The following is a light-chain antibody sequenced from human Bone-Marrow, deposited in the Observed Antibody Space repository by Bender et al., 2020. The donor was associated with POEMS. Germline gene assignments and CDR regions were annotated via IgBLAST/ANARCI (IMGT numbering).Light chain of an antibody. V-gene: IGLV2-14*01. CDR1: SSDVGGYNY. Sequence: QSALTQPASVSGSPGQSITISCTGTSSDVGGYNYVSWFQHHPGKAPKLMIYKVNKRPSGVPDRFSGSKSGNTASLTISGLQAEDEADYYCSSYTSSSTRVFGGGTKVTVL. CDR3: SSYTSSSTRV. CDR2: KVN. J-gene: IGLJ3*02.